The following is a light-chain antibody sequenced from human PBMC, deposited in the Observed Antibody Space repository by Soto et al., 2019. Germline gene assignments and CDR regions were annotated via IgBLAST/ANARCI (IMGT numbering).Light chain of an antibody. CDR3: SSYTTSSTIV. CDR2: DVS. J-gene: IGLJ1*01. CDR1: SSDVGGFNF. V-gene: IGLV2-14*01. Sequence: QSVLTQPASVSGSPGQSITISCTGTSSDVGGFNFASWYQQPPGKAPKLMIYDVSHRPSGVSNRFSGSKSGNTASLTISGLQAEDEGDYYCSSYTTSSTIVFGTGTKVTVL.